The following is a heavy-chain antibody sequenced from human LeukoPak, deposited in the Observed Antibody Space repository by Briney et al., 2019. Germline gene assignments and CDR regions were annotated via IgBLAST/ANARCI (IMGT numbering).Heavy chain of an antibody. CDR3: ARRHYYDSSGYYYEDY. CDR1: GYTFTSYG. J-gene: IGHJ4*02. D-gene: IGHD3-22*01. CDR2: ISAYNGNT. V-gene: IGHV1-18*01. Sequence: GASVKVSCKASGYTFTSYGISWVRQAPGQGLGWMGWISAYNGNTNYAQKLQGRVTMTTDTSTSTAYMELRSLRSDDTAVYYCARRHYYDSSGYYYEDYWGQGTLVTVSS.